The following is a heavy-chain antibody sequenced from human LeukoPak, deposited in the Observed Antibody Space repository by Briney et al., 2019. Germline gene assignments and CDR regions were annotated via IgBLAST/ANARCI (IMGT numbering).Heavy chain of an antibody. Sequence: ASVKVSCXASGYTFTGYYMHWVRQAPGQGLEWMGRFNPNSGGTNYAQKFQGRVTMTRDTSISTAYMELSRLRSDDTAVYYCARDRGGSPVIGDYWGQGTLVTVSS. CDR3: ARDRGGSPVIGDY. J-gene: IGHJ4*02. CDR2: FNPNSGGT. V-gene: IGHV1-2*06. D-gene: IGHD2-15*01. CDR1: GYTFTGYY.